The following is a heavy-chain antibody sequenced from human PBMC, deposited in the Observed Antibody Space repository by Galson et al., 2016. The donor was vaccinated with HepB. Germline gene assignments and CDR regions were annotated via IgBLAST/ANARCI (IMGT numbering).Heavy chain of an antibody. Sequence: SLRLSCAGSGFTFIDYWMSWVRQAPGKGLEWVANIKQDGSEGYYVDSVRGRFTISRDNAKNSLYLEMNSLRAEDTAVYYCARDKRLWLLWGQGTLVTVSS. CDR1: GFTFIDYW. CDR2: IKQDGSEG. D-gene: IGHD3-10*01. J-gene: IGHJ4*02. CDR3: ARDKRLWLL. V-gene: IGHV3-7*03.